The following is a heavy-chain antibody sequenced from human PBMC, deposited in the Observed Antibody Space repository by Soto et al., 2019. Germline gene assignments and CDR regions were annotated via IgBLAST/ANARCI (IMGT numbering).Heavy chain of an antibody. J-gene: IGHJ6*03. CDR1: GFTFDDYA. CDR2: ISWNSGSI. D-gene: IGHD6-6*01. V-gene: IGHV3-9*01. CDR3: AKGPQFYIAARPGGVHYYYMDV. Sequence: EVQLVESGGGLVQPGRSLRLSCAASGFTFDDYAMHWVRQAPGKGLEWVSGISWNSGSIGYADSVKGRFTISRDNAKNSLYLQMNSLRAEDTALYYCAKGPQFYIAARPGGVHYYYMDVWGKGTTVTVSS.